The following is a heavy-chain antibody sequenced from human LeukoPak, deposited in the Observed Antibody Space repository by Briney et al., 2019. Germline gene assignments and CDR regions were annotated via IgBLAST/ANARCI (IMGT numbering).Heavy chain of an antibody. Sequence: GGSLRLSCAASGFTFSNYNMNWVRQAPGKGLEWVSSISSSGTYIYYADSVKGRFTISRDNAKNSLYLQMNSLRAEDTAMYYCARDWSTWNHPSFDYWGQGTLVTVSS. CDR2: ISSSGTYI. CDR3: ARDWSTWNHPSFDY. D-gene: IGHD1-14*01. CDR1: GFTFSNYN. V-gene: IGHV3-21*01. J-gene: IGHJ4*02.